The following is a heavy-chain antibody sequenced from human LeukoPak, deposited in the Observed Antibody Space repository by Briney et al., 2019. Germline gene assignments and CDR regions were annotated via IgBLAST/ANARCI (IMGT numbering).Heavy chain of an antibody. CDR1: GYTFTSYH. J-gene: IGHJ3*02. D-gene: IGHD3-16*01. CDR3: ARPANLYYASDAFDI. CDR2: ISGYTGNT. Sequence: ASVKVSCKASGYTFTSYHITWVRQAPGQGLEWMGWISGYTGNTNYAQKFQGRVTMTANTSTNTASMELRSLRSDDTAVYYCARPANLYYASDAFDIWGQGTMVTVSS. V-gene: IGHV1-18*01.